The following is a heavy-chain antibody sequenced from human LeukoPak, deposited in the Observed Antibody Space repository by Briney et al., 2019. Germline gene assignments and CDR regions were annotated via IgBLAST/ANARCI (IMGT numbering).Heavy chain of an antibody. V-gene: IGHV1-2*06. D-gene: IGHD6-13*01. CDR2: INPNSGGT. Sequence: ASVKVSCKASGYTFTDYYMHWVLQAPGQGLEWMGRINPNSGGTNYAQKFQGRVTMTRDTSISTAYMELSRLRSDDTAVYYCARDYSSSWYGWFDPWGQGTLVTVSS. CDR3: ARDYSSSWYGWFDP. CDR1: GYTFTDYY. J-gene: IGHJ5*02.